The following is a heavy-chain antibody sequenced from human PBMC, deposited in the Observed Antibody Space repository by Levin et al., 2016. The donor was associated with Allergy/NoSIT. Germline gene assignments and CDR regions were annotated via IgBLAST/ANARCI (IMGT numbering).Heavy chain of an antibody. CDR2: ISTYNGDT. V-gene: IGHV1-18*04. J-gene: IGHJ5*02. D-gene: IGHD3-22*01. CDR1: GYTFTSYG. Sequence: ASVKVSCKASGYTFTSYGISWVRQAPGQGLEWMGWISTYNGDTNYAQKLQGRVTMTTDTSTSTAYMELRSLRAEDTAVYYCAKDTYYYDSKNLGWFDPWGQGTLVTVSS. CDR3: AKDTYYYDSKNLGWFDP.